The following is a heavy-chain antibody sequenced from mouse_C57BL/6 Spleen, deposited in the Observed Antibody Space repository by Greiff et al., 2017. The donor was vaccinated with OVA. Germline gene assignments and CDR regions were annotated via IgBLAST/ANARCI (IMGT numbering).Heavy chain of an antibody. V-gene: IGHV5-16*01. CDR3: AREVGHDGYEYAMDY. CDR1: GFTFSDYY. CDR2: INYDGSST. Sequence: EVKLVESEGGLVQPGSSMKLSCTASGFTFSDYYMAWVRQAPEKGLEWVANINYDGSSTYYLDSLKSRFIISRDNATNMLYLQMSSLKSEDTATYYCAREVGHDGYEYAMDYWGQGTSVTVS. J-gene: IGHJ4*01. D-gene: IGHD2-3*01.